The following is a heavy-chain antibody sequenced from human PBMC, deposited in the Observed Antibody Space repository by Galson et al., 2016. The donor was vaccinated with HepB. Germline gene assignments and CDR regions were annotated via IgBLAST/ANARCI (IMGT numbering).Heavy chain of an antibody. J-gene: IGHJ4*02. Sequence: QSGAEVKKPGESLKISCKASGYSFRTSWIAWVRQMPGKGLEWMGIIYPDDSDTRYSPSFQGQVTISAEKSISTAFLQWSSLKASDTAIYYCAREAGDFDYWGQGTLVTVSS. V-gene: IGHV5-51*03. CDR2: IYPDDSDT. CDR1: GYSFRTSW. CDR3: AREAGDFDY. D-gene: IGHD3-16*01.